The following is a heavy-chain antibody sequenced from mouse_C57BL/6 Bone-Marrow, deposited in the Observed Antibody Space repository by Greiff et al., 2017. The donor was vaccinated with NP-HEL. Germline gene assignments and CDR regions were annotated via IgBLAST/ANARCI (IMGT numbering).Heavy chain of an antibody. Sequence: DVKLQESGPGLVKPSQSLSLTCSVTGYSITSGYYWNWIRQFPGNKLEWMGYISYDGSNNYNPSLKNRISSTRDTSKNQFFLKVNSVTSEDTATDYGARDYYGSSWGFDYWGQGTTLTVSS. V-gene: IGHV3-6*01. CDR1: GYSITSGYY. CDR2: ISYDGSN. D-gene: IGHD1-1*01. J-gene: IGHJ2*01. CDR3: ARDYYGSSWGFDY.